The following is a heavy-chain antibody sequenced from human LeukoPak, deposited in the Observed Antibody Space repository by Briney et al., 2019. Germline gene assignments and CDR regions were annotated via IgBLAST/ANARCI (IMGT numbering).Heavy chain of an antibody. V-gene: IGHV3-23*01. CDR3: AILLDL. CDR1: GFTFSNYA. J-gene: IGHJ5*02. CDR2: ISGSGEET. Sequence: GGSLRLSCAAPGFTFSNYAMNWVRQAPGKGLEWVSSISGSGEETYYADSVKSRFTVSRDNSKNTVYVQMNSLRPEDTAVYFCAILLDLWGQGILVTVSS.